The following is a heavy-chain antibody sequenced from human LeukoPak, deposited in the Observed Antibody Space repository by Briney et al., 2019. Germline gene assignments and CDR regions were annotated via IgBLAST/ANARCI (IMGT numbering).Heavy chain of an antibody. CDR3: ARDPDDEGWFDP. D-gene: IGHD1-1*01. J-gene: IGHJ5*02. Sequence: SETLPLTCAVSGGSISSGGYSWSWIRQPPGKGLVWIGYIYHSGSTYYNPSLKSRVTISVDRSKNQFSLKLSSVTAADTAVYYCARDPDDEGWFDPWGQGTLVTVSS. V-gene: IGHV4-30-2*01. CDR1: GGSISSGGYS. CDR2: IYHSGST.